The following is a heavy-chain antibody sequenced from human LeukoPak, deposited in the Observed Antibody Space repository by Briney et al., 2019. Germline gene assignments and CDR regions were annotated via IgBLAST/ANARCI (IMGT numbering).Heavy chain of an antibody. CDR2: IIPILGIA. D-gene: IGHD2-21*02. J-gene: IGHJ4*02. CDR3: ARGTMSYVRLLLNY. Sequence: SVKVSCKASGGTFSSYAISWVRQAPGQGLEWMGRIIPILGIANYAQKFQGRVTITADKSTSTAYMELSSLRFEDTAVYYCARGTMSYVRLLLNYWGQGTLVTVSS. V-gene: IGHV1-69*04. CDR1: GGTFSSYA.